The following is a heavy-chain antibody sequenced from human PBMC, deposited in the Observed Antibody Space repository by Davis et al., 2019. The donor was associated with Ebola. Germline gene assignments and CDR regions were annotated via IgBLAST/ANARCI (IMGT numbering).Heavy chain of an antibody. Sequence: SETLSLTCAVYGGSFSGYYWSWIRQPPGKGLEWIGEINHSGSINYNPSLKSRVTISVDTSKNQFSLKLSSVTAADTAVYYCARGLLEWFFDIWGQGTMVTVSS. CDR2: INHSGSI. V-gene: IGHV4-34*01. CDR3: ARGLLEWFFDI. J-gene: IGHJ3*02. D-gene: IGHD3-3*01. CDR1: GGSFSGYY.